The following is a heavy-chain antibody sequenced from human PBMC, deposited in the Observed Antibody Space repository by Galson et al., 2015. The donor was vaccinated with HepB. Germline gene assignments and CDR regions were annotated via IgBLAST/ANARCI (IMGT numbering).Heavy chain of an antibody. J-gene: IGHJ4*02. V-gene: IGHV3-30-3*01. Sequence: SLRLSCAASGFIFSSYAMHWVRQAPGKGLEWVAVIPYDGSNKYYADSVKGRFTISRDDSKNTLYLQMNSLRAEGTALYYCAKDPYLYSALAGTMAGFDYWGQGTLVTVSS. CDR3: AKDPYLYSALAGTMAGFDY. CDR2: IPYDGSNK. CDR1: GFIFSSYA. D-gene: IGHD6-19*01.